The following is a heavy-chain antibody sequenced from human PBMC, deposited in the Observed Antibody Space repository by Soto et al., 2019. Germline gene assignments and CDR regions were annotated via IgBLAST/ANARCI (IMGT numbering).Heavy chain of an antibody. CDR2: IYPGDSDT. CDR3: ASLSYEPAAKRHFDY. Sequence: EVQLVQSGAEVKKPGESLKISCKGSGYSFTSYWIGWVRQMPGKGLEWMGIIYPGDSDTRNSPSFQGQVTISADKSISTAYLQWGSLKASYTAMYYCASLSYEPAAKRHFDYWGQGTLFTVSS. CDR1: GYSFTSYW. J-gene: IGHJ4*02. V-gene: IGHV5-51*01. D-gene: IGHD2-2*01.